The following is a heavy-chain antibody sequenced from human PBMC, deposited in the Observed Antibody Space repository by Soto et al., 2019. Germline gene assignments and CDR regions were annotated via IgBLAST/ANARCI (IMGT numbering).Heavy chain of an antibody. Sequence: SETLYLTCTVSGGSISSYYWSWIRQPPGKGLEWIGYIYYSGSTNYNPSLKSRVTISVDTSKNQFSLKLSSVTAADTAVYYCARLDNWFDPWGQGTLVTVSS. CDR3: ARLDNWFDP. J-gene: IGHJ5*02. CDR1: GGSISSYY. V-gene: IGHV4-59*01. CDR2: IYYSGST.